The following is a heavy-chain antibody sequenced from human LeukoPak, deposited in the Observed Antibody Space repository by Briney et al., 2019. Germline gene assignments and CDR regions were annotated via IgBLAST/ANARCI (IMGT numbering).Heavy chain of an antibody. D-gene: IGHD3-22*01. V-gene: IGHV4-34*01. CDR1: GGSFSGYY. Sequence: PSETLSLTCAVYGGSFSGYYWSWIRQPPGKGLEWIGEINRSGRTNYNPSLKSRVSISVDTSKNQFSLKLSTVTAADTAMYYCARAGDNSGYGADWGQGTLVTVSS. J-gene: IGHJ4*02. CDR2: INRSGRT. CDR3: ARAGDNSGYGAD.